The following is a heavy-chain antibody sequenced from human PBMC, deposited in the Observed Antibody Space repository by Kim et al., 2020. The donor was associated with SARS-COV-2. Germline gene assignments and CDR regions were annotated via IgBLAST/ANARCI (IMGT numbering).Heavy chain of an antibody. Sequence: NPSLKSRVTMSVDTSKNQFSRKLYSVTAADTAVYYCARDRITGTTGGFDYWGQGTLVTVSS. CDR3: ARDRITGTTGGFDY. V-gene: IGHV4-31*02. D-gene: IGHD1-20*01. J-gene: IGHJ4*02.